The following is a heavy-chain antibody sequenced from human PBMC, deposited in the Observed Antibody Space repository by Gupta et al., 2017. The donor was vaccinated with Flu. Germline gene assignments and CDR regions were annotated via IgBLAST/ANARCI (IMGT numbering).Heavy chain of an antibody. CDR2: IYPADDET. D-gene: IGHD4-17*01. CDR3: ARLLTVTTFAFDV. V-gene: IGHV5-51*01. Sequence: WFSWVRQMPGKGLEWIGLIYPADDETRYSPSFLDQVIISADRATTTAYLQWRGLKASDTAIYDCARLLTVTTFAFDVWGQGSLVTVSS. J-gene: IGHJ3*01. CDR1: W.